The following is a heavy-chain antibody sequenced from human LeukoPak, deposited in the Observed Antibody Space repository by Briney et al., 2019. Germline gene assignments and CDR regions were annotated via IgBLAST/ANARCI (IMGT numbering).Heavy chain of an antibody. CDR2: IWYDGSNE. CDR1: GFTFSSYG. V-gene: IGHV3-33*06. Sequence: GGSLRLSCAASGFTFSSYGMHWVRQAPGKGLEWVAVIWYDGSNEYYADSVKGRFTISRDNSKNTLYLQMNSLRAEDTAVYYCAKDQTGGGPYYGMDVWGQGTTVTVSS. D-gene: IGHD1-14*01. CDR3: AKDQTGGGPYYGMDV. J-gene: IGHJ6*02.